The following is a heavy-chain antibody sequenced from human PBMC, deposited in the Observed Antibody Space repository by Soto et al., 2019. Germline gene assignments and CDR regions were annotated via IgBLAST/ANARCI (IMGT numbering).Heavy chain of an antibody. CDR3: ASSSLYGMDV. CDR1: GGSIISGGHY. CDR2: IYYTGST. V-gene: IGHV4-31*03. Sequence: KTSETLSLTCTVSGGSIISGGHYWTWVRQHPGKGLEWMGYIYYTGSTSYNPSLESRLTMSVDTSKNQFSLKVGSVTAADTAVYYCASSSLYGMDVWGQGTTVTVSS. J-gene: IGHJ6*02.